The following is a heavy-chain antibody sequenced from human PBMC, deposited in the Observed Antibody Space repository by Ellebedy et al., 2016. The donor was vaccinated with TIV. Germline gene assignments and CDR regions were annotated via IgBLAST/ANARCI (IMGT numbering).Heavy chain of an antibody. CDR1: GRTLSSSG. J-gene: IGHJ4*02. V-gene: IGHV1-69*04. Sequence: AASVKVSCKASGRTLSSSGFSWVRQAPGQGLEWMGRIIPIVGITIYAQKFQDRVTMTADNSSRTVYMEMSSLRSEEPAVYYCARGPPKGDVPLDLDWWGQGTLVIVSS. CDR2: IIPIVGIT. CDR3: ARGPPKGDVPLDLDW. D-gene: IGHD2-2*01.